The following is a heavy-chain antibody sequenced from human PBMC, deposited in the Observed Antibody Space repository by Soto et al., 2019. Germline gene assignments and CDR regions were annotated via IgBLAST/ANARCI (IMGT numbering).Heavy chain of an antibody. V-gene: IGHV4-61*01. CDR1: GGSVSSGSYY. J-gene: IGHJ5*02. Sequence: SETLSLTCTVSGGSVSSGSYYWSWIRQPPGKGLEWIGYIYYSGSTNYNPSLKSRVTISVDTSKNQFSLKLSSVTAADTAVYYCARGGGRDVGNWFDPWGQGTLVTVSS. CDR3: ARGGGRDVGNWFDP. D-gene: IGHD3-16*01. CDR2: IYYSGST.